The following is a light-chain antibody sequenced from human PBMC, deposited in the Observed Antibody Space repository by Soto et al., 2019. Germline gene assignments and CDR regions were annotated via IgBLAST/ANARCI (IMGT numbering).Light chain of an antibody. CDR2: GAS. J-gene: IGKJ5*01. CDR3: QQYNTWRQIT. CDR1: QSISSK. V-gene: IGKV3-15*01. Sequence: EIVMTQSPATLSVSPGERATLSCRASQSISSKVGWYQQKPGQAPRLLIYGASTRATGIPARFSGSGSGTDFTPTINSLQSEDSAVYYCQQYNTWRQITFGQGTRLEMK.